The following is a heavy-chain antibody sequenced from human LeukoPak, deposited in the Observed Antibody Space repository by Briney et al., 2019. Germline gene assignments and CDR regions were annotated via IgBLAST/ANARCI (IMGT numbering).Heavy chain of an antibody. CDR2: IYYSGST. D-gene: IGHD5-18*01. CDR3: ARRAAMAHEY. CDR1: GGSISSSSYY. Sequence: SETLSLTCTVSGGSISSSSYYWGWIRQPPGKGLEWIGSIYYSGSTYYNPSLKSRVTISVDTSKNQFSLKLSSVTAADTAVYYCARRAAMAHEYWGQRTLVTVSS. V-gene: IGHV4-39*01. J-gene: IGHJ4*02.